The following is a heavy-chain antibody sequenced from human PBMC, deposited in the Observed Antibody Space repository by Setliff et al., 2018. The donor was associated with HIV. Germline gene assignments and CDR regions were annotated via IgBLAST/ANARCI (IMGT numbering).Heavy chain of an antibody. Sequence: SETLSLTCAVYGGSFSGSYWNWIRQPPGKGLEWIGEINHSGSTNYNPFFKSRVTISGDTSKNQFSLKLTAVTAADTAVYYCARGVGIGGNWFDPWGQGIMVTVSS. J-gene: IGHJ5*02. CDR1: GGSFSGSY. CDR3: ARGVGIGGNWFDP. CDR2: INHSGST. D-gene: IGHD2-15*01. V-gene: IGHV4-34*01.